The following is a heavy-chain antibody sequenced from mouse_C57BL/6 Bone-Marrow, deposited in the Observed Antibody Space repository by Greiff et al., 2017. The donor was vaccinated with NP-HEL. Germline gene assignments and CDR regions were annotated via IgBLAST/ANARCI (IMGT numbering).Heavy chain of an antibody. Sequence: VQLQQSGAELVRPGASVKLSCTASGFNIKDDYMHWVKQRPEQGLEWIGWIDPENGDTEYASKFQGKATITADTSSNTAYLQLSSLTSEDTAVYYCTPEGIYYSNSWGQGTTLTVSS. CDR1: GFNIKDDY. CDR2: IDPENGDT. D-gene: IGHD2-5*01. V-gene: IGHV14-4*01. J-gene: IGHJ2*01. CDR3: TPEGIYYSNS.